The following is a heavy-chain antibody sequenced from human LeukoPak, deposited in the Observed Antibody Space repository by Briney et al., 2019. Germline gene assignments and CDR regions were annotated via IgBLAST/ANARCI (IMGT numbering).Heavy chain of an antibody. Sequence: SETLSLTCTVSGGSISSSSYYWGWIRQPPGKGLEWIGSLYYSGSTYYNPSLKSRVTISLDTSKNQFSLKLSSVTAADTAVYYCARIYGRGAFDIWGQGTMVTVSS. J-gene: IGHJ3*02. V-gene: IGHV4-39*01. D-gene: IGHD5-12*01. CDR2: LYYSGST. CDR3: ARIYGRGAFDI. CDR1: GGSISSSSYY.